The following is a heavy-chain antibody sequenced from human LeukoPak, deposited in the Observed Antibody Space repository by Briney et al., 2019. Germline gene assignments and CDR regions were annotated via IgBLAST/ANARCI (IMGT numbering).Heavy chain of an antibody. D-gene: IGHD3-22*01. CDR1: GGSISSYY. CDR2: IYYSGST. CDR3: ASPVHSSGYPFDY. J-gene: IGHJ4*02. Sequence: SETLSLTCTVSGGSISSYYWSWVRQPPGKGLEWIGYIYYSGSTNYNPSLKSRVTISVDTSKNQFSLKLSSVTAADTAVYYCASPVHSSGYPFDYWGQGTLVTVSS. V-gene: IGHV4-59*01.